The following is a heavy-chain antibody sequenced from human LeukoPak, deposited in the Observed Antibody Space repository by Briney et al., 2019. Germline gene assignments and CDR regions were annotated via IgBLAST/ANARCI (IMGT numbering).Heavy chain of an antibody. CDR3: ARSLSIVGATIGAFDI. CDR2: ICNDGSNG. J-gene: IGHJ3*02. CDR1: GFTFSNYG. V-gene: IGHV3-33*01. Sequence: AGSLTLSCAASGFTFSNYGMHWGRQAPPKGLERVAVICNDGSNGYYEDSVQDRFTISRDNSKNTLYLQMNSLRAEDTAVYYGARSLSIVGATIGAFDIWGQGTMVTVSS. D-gene: IGHD1-26*01.